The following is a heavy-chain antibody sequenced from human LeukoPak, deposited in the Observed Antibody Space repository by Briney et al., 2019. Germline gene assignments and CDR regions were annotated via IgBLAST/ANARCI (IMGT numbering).Heavy chain of an antibody. CDR2: IYYSGST. V-gene: IGHV4-59*12. J-gene: IGHJ6*03. CDR3: ARVPYYYYYMDV. Sequence: SETLSLTCTVSGGSISSYYWSWIRQHPGKGLEWIGYIYYSGSTYYNPSLKSRVTMSVDTSKNQFSLKLSSVTAADTAVYYCARVPYYYYYMDVWGKGTTVTVSS. CDR1: GGSISSYY.